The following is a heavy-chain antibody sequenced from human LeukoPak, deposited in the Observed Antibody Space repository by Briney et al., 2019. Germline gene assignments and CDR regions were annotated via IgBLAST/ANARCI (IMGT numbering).Heavy chain of an antibody. J-gene: IGHJ6*03. D-gene: IGHD3-9*01. CDR1: GYSFTSYW. V-gene: IGHV5-51*01. CDR2: IYPGDSDT. Sequence: GESLKTSCKGSGYSFTSYWIGWVRQMPGKGLEWMGIIYPGDSDTRYSPSFQGQVTISADKSISTAYLQWSSLKASDTAMYYCARLAAGYYLGLYYYYMDVWGKGTTVTVSS. CDR3: ARLAAGYYLGLYYYYMDV.